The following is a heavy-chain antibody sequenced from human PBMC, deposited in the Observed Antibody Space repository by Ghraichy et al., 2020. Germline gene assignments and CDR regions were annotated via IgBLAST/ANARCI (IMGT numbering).Heavy chain of an antibody. CDR2: ITSSGKFI. J-gene: IGHJ6*02. D-gene: IGHD2-21*01. CDR1: GFTLSSYS. V-gene: IGHV3-48*01. CDR3: ARASAVVRFYYYAALDV. Sequence: GGSLRLSCAASGFTLSSYSINWVRQAPGKGLEWISYITSSGKFISYADSVKGRFTVSRDNARNALYLQMNSLRGEDTAVYFCARASAVVRFYYYAALDVWGQGTTGTVSS.